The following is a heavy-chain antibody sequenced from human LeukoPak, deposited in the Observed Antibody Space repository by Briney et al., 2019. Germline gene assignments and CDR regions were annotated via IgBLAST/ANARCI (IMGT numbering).Heavy chain of an antibody. V-gene: IGHV3-30-3*01. Sequence: GGSLRLSCAASGVTFSDYYMSWIRQAPGKGLEWVAVISYDGSNKYYADSVKGRITISRDQSKSTLYLQMKSLRPEDTAVYYCATARDSSGWNGRDYWGQGTLVTVSS. D-gene: IGHD6-19*01. J-gene: IGHJ4*02. CDR3: ATARDSSGWNGRDY. CDR2: ISYDGSNK. CDR1: GVTFSDYY.